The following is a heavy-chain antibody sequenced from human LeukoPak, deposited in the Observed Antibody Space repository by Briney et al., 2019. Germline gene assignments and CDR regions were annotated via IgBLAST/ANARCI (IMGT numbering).Heavy chain of an antibody. CDR2: ISSSSSTI. CDR3: ARNSGSYYHY. Sequence: GGSLRLSCAASGFTFSSYSMNWVRQAPGKGLEWVSYISSSSSTIYYADSVKGRFTISRDNAKNSLYLQMNSLGAEDTAVYYCARNSGSYYHYWGQGTLVTVSS. J-gene: IGHJ4*02. D-gene: IGHD1-26*01. V-gene: IGHV3-48*04. CDR1: GFTFSSYS.